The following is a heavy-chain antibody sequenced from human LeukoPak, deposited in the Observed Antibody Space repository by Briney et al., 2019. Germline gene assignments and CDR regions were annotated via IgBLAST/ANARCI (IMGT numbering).Heavy chain of an antibody. Sequence: GGSLRLSCAASGFTFSSYGMHWVRQAPGKGLEWVAFIRYDGSNKYYADSVKGRFTISRDNAKNSLCLQMNSLRAEDTAVYYCARGFGELNSYYYMDVWGKGTTVTVSS. CDR2: IRYDGSNK. CDR3: ARGFGELNSYYYMDV. J-gene: IGHJ6*03. V-gene: IGHV3-30*02. D-gene: IGHD3-10*01. CDR1: GFTFSSYG.